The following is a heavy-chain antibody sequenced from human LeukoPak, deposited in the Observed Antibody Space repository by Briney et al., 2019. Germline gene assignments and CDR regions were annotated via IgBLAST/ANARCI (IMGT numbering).Heavy chain of an antibody. J-gene: IGHJ4*02. CDR1: GFTFSSYS. CDR2: ISSSSSYI. V-gene: IGHV3-21*01. Sequence: GGSLRLSCAASGFTFSSYSMNWVRQAPGKGLEWVSSISSSSSYIYYADSVKGRFTISRDNAKNSLYLQMNSLRAEDTAVYYCARDYDILTGQWPSYYCDYWGQGTLVTVSS. D-gene: IGHD3-9*01. CDR3: ARDYDILTGQWPSYYCDY.